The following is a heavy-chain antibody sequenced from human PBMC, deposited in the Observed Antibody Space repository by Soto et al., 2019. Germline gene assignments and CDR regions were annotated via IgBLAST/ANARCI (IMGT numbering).Heavy chain of an antibody. CDR2: ISLDGKNS. CDR3: VKDRTSAWSFDY. CDR1: GFTFSRSA. Sequence: QVQLVESGGGVVQPGKSLRLSCAASGFTFSRSAMHWVRQAPGKALEWVSVISLDGKNSDYADSVRGRFTCSRDNSKNTLYLHMNSLGAEDTAIHYCVKDRTSAWSFDYWGQGTLVTVSS. D-gene: IGHD1-1*01. J-gene: IGHJ4*02. V-gene: IGHV3-30*18.